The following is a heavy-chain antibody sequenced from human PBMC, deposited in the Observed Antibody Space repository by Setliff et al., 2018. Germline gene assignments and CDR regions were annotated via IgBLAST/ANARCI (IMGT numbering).Heavy chain of an antibody. CDR2: IDWDDDK. Sequence: SGPTLVNPTQTLTLTCTFSGFSLSTSGMCVSWIRQPPGKALEWLARIDWDDDKYYSTSLKTRLTISKDTSKNQVVLTMANMDPVDTATYYCTRRSIRNFKGEDSWGQGTLVTVSS. CDR1: GFSLSTSGMC. CDR3: TRRSIRNFKGEDS. J-gene: IGHJ4*02. V-gene: IGHV2-70*12. D-gene: IGHD3-9*01.